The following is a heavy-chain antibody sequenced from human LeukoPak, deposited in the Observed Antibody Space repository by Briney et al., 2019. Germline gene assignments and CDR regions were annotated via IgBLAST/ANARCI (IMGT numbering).Heavy chain of an antibody. D-gene: IGHD4-17*01. V-gene: IGHV1-18*04. CDR3: AREKQYGDYVGAAAY. J-gene: IGHJ4*02. Sequence: GASVKVSCKASGYTFTTYYIHWVRQAPGQGLEWMGWISVYNGYTNYAQKFQGRVTMTTDTSTTTAYMELRSLRSDDTAIYYCAREKQYGDYVGAAAYWGQGTLVTVSS. CDR2: ISVYNGYT. CDR1: GYTFTTYY.